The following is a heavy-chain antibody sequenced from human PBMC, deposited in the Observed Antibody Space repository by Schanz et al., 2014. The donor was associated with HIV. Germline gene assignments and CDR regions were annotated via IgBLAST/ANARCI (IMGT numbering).Heavy chain of an antibody. D-gene: IGHD6-13*01. CDR3: AREYYSRNWNWFDP. J-gene: IGHJ5*02. Sequence: VQLLESGGDLVQPGKSLKLSCAASGFTFSSYAMTWVRQAPGKGLEWVAVIWYDGTNIDYADSVKGRFTVSRDNSKNMLYLQMNSLRAEDTAVYYCAREYYSRNWNWFDPWGQGTLVTVSS. CDR1: GFTFSSYA. CDR2: IWYDGTNI. V-gene: IGHV3-33*08.